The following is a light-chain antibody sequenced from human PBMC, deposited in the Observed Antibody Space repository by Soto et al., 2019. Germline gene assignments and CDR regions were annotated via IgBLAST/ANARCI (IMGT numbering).Light chain of an antibody. CDR1: QRISST. CDR3: QQYNDWPPLT. CDR2: GAS. J-gene: IGKJ4*01. Sequence: EIVMTQSPATLSVSPGERATLSCRASQRISSTLAWYQQKPGQAPRLLIYGASTRATGIPARFSGSGSGTEFTLTISCLQSEDLAVYYCQQYNDWPPLTFGGGTKVEIK. V-gene: IGKV3-15*01.